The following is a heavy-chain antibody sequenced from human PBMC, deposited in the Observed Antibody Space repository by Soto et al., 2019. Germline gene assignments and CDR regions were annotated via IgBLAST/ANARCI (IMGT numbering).Heavy chain of an antibody. D-gene: IGHD6-6*01. CDR1: GGSISSSSYY. J-gene: IGHJ6*02. CDR2: IYYSGST. CDR3: ARDQLSSSSARDYYYGMDV. V-gene: IGHV4-31*03. Sequence: SETLSLTCTVSGGSISSSSYYWGWIRQPPGKGLEWIGYIYYSGSTYYNPSLKSRVTISVDTSKNQFSLKLSSVTAADTAVYYCARDQLSSSSARDYYYGMDVWGQGTTVTVSS.